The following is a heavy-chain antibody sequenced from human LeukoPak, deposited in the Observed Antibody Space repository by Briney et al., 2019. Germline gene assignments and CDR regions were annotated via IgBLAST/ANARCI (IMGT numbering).Heavy chain of an antibody. CDR3: ARDQYRLLSIAARLRWFDP. CDR2: IKQDGSEK. D-gene: IGHD6-6*01. Sequence: GGSLRLSCAASGFTFSSYAMSWVRQAPGKGLEWVANIKQDGSEKYYVDSVKGRFTISRDNAKNSLYLQMNSLRAEDTAVYYCARDQYRLLSIAARLRWFDPWGQGTLVTVSS. CDR1: GFTFSSYA. J-gene: IGHJ5*02. V-gene: IGHV3-7*01.